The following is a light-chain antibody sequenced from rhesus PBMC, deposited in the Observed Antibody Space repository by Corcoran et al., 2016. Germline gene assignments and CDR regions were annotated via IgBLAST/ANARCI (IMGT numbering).Light chain of an antibody. CDR1: QGISNW. CDR2: RAS. J-gene: IGKJ2*01. CDR3: QQHDNSPPYS. V-gene: IGKV1-69*01. Sequence: DIQMTQSPSSLSASVGDRVTITCRASQGISNWLAWYQQKPGKAPKLLIYRASNLETGVPTRFSGSGSGTDVTLTISSLQPEDIATYDCQQHDNSPPYSFGQGTKVEIK.